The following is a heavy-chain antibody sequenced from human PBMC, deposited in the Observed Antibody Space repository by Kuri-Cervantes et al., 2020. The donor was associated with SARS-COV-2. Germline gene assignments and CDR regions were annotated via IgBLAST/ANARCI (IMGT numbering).Heavy chain of an antibody. J-gene: IGHJ3*02. Sequence: SCIVSGDSISSGSYYWSWIRQPAGKGLEWIGRIYTSGSTTYNPYLQSRVSMSADTPKNQFSLRLISVTAADTDIYHCARGQWMVRGAFHIWGQGTMVTVSS. V-gene: IGHV4-61*02. CDR1: GDSISSGSYY. CDR3: ARGQWMVRGAFHI. D-gene: IGHD6-19*01. CDR2: IYTSGST.